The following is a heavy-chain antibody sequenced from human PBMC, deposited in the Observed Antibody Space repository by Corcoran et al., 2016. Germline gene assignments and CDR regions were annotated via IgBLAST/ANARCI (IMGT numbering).Heavy chain of an antibody. Sequence: QVQLVQSGAEVKKPGSSVKVSCKASGGTFSSYVISWVRQAPGQGLEWMGGIIPIFGTANYAQKFQGRVTITADKSTSTAYMELSSLRSEDTAVYYCARDGYDSGRYYYYGMDVWGQGTTVTVSS. V-gene: IGHV1-69*06. CDR1: GGTFSSYV. J-gene: IGHJ6*02. CDR3: ARDGYDSGRYYYYGMDV. D-gene: IGHD3-22*01. CDR2: IIPIFGTA.